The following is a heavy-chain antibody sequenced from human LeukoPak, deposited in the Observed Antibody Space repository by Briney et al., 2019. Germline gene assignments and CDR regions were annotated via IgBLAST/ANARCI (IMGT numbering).Heavy chain of an antibody. CDR2: IYYSGST. CDR1: GGSISSYY. V-gene: IGHV4-59*12. D-gene: IGHD6-13*01. Sequence: PSETLSLTCTVSGGSISSYYWSWIRQPPGKGLEWIGYIYYSGSTNYNPSLKSRVTISVDTSKNQFSLKLSSVTAADTAVYYCAREGSSSYHYWGQGTLVTVSS. J-gene: IGHJ4*02. CDR3: AREGSSSYHY.